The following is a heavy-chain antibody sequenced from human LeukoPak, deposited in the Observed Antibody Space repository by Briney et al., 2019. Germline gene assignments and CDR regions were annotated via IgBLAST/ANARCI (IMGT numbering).Heavy chain of an antibody. J-gene: IGHJ4*02. Sequence: PSETLSLTCTVSGGSITSYYWSWIRQPAGKGLEWIGRIHSSGSTNYNPSLKSRVTISVDTSKNQFSLKLSSVTAADTAVYYCARHGRFQYSSGLLDYWGQGTLVTVSS. D-gene: IGHD6-19*01. CDR1: GGSITSYY. CDR2: IHSSGST. CDR3: ARHGRFQYSSGLLDY. V-gene: IGHV4-4*07.